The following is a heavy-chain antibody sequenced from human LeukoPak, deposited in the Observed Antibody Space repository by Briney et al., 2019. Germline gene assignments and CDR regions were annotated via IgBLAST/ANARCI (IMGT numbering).Heavy chain of an antibody. J-gene: IGHJ6*02. Sequence: GGSLRLSCAASGFTFSSYCMHWVRQAPGKGLEWVAVISYDVSNKYYADSVKGRFTISRDNSKNTLYLQMNSLRAEDTAVYYCAKDALPSYYDSIGYPYGMDVWGQGTTVTVSS. D-gene: IGHD3-22*01. CDR2: ISYDVSNK. CDR3: AKDALPSYYDSIGYPYGMDV. V-gene: IGHV3-30*18. CDR1: GFTFSSYC.